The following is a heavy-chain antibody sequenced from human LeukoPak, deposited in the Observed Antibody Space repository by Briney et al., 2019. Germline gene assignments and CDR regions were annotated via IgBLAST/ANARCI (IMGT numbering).Heavy chain of an antibody. CDR3: ASQADSAYGDYN. D-gene: IGHD4-17*01. Sequence: GGSLRLSCAASGFTFSNYWMHWVRHAPGKGLVWVSRINSDERSITYADSVKGRFTISRDNAKNTLYLQMNSLRAEDTAVYYCASQADSAYGDYNWGQGTLVTVSS. CDR2: INSDERSI. CDR1: GFTFSNYW. J-gene: IGHJ4*02. V-gene: IGHV3-74*01.